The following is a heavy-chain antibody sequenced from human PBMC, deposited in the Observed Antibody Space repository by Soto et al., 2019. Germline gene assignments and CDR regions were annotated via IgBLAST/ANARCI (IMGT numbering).Heavy chain of an antibody. Sequence: PGGSLRLSCVGSGFTFSSNWMTWVRQAPGKGLERVGNIRQDGSEKNYVDSVEGRFTISRDNAKNSLYLQMNSLRAEDTAVYYCAREIVVARGASYFDYWG. CDR3: AREIVVARGASYFDY. CDR2: IRQDGSEK. V-gene: IGHV3-7*04. J-gene: IGHJ4*03. D-gene: IGHD2-2*01. CDR1: GFTFSSNW.